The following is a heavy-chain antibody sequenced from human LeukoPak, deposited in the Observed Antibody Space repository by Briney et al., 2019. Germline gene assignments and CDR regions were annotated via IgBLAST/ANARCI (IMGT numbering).Heavy chain of an antibody. CDR2: IWYDGSNK. D-gene: IGHD2-15*01. Sequence: PGGSLRLSCAASGFTFSSYGMHWVRQAPGKGLEWVAVIWYDGSNKYYADSVKGRFTISRDNSKNTLYLQMNSLRAGDTAVYYCARGIGAFDIWGQGTMVTVSS. CDR3: ARGIGAFDI. V-gene: IGHV3-33*01. J-gene: IGHJ3*02. CDR1: GFTFSSYG.